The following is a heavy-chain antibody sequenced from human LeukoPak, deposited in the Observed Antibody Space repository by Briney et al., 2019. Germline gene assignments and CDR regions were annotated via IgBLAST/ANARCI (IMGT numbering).Heavy chain of an antibody. V-gene: IGHV4-59*11. CDR3: ATGGYCGNFYWYFDL. D-gene: IGHD4-23*01. CDR1: FDSLSSQY. Sequence: SETVSLTCPFSFDSLSSQYWSWIRQPPGKGLEWIGYIFYSGTTNYNPSLKSRVTLSIDTSKKEFSLTLTSVTAADTAVYYCATGGYCGNFYWYFDLWARGTLVTVSS. J-gene: IGHJ2*01. CDR2: IFYSGTT.